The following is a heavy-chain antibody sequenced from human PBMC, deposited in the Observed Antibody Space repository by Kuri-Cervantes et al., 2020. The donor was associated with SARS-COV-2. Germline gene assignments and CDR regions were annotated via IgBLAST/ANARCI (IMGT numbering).Heavy chain of an antibody. Sequence: SETLSLTCTVSGGSISSYYWGWVRHPPGKELEWIGYIFYSGSTNYNPSLKSRLTISIDTSRNQFSLKLSSVTAADTAVYYCARVSYDYWSELYYGFDVWGQGTTVTVSS. V-gene: IGHV4-59*01. CDR3: ARVSYDYWSELYYGFDV. CDR2: IFYSGST. J-gene: IGHJ6*02. D-gene: IGHD3-3*01. CDR1: GGSISSYY.